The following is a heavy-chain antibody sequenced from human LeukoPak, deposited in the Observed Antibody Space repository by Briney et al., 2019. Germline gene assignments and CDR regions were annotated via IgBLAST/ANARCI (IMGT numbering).Heavy chain of an antibody. V-gene: IGHV3-23*01. CDR3: AKAGRSGWYPGWPFDI. CDR1: GFTFLTYA. CDR2: IRDSGAST. J-gene: IGHJ3*02. Sequence: GGSLRLSCAASGFTFLTYAMSWVRQAPGKGLQWVSVIRDSGASTYYADSVKGRFTISRDNSKNTLYLQMNSLRAEDTAVYYCAKAGRSGWYPGWPFDIWGRGTMVTVSS. D-gene: IGHD6-19*01.